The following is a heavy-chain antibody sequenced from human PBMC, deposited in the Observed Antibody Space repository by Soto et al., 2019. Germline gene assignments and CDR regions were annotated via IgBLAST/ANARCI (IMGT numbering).Heavy chain of an antibody. CDR1: GFTFTDAW. CDR2: IISKTDGGTT. V-gene: IGHV3-15*01. Sequence: EVQLVESGGGLVKPGGSLRLSCAASGFTFTDAWMTWVRQVPGKGLEWVGRIISKTDGGTTEYAAPVKGRFTISRDDSRDMLYLQMNSLKIEDTGVYYCTAGYYFGSGSGDYWGQGTLVTVSS. J-gene: IGHJ4*02. D-gene: IGHD3-10*01. CDR3: TAGYYFGSGSGDY.